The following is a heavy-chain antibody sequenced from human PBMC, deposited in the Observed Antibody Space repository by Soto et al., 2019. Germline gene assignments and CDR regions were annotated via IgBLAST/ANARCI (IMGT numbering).Heavy chain of an antibody. D-gene: IGHD3-10*01. CDR3: AREDGSGSYTFDY. V-gene: IGHV4-59*01. CDR1: GGSISSYY. Sequence: QVQLQESGPGLVKPSETLSLTCTVSGGSISSYYWSWIRQPPGKGLEWIGYIYYSGSTNYNPSLKSRFIVSVDTSKNQFSLKLSSVTAADTAVYYCAREDGSGSYTFDYWGQGTLVTVSS. J-gene: IGHJ4*02. CDR2: IYYSGST.